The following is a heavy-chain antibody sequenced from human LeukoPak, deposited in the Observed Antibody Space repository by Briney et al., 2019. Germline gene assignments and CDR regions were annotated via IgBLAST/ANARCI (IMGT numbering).Heavy chain of an antibody. CDR3: ARDLGYFDWLAYYFDY. V-gene: IGHV3-21*01. D-gene: IGHD3-9*01. J-gene: IGHJ4*02. CDR2: ISSSSSYI. CDR1: GFTFSSYS. Sequence: GGSLRLSCAASGFTFSSYSMNWVRQAPGKGLEWVSSISSSSSYIYYADSVKGRFTISRDNAKNSLYLQMNSLRAEDTAVYYCARDLGYFDWLAYYFDYWGQGTLVTVSS.